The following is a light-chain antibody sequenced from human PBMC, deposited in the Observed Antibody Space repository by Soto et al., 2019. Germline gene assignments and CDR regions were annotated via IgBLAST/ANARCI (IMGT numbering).Light chain of an antibody. CDR2: DVS. CDR1: SSDVGGYNY. Sequence: QSALTQPRSVSGSPRQSVTISCTGTSSDVGGYNYVSWYQQHPGKAPKLMIYDVSKRPSGVPDRFSGSKSGNTAYLTISGLQAEDEADYYCCSYAGSYPVGFGGGTKLTVL. J-gene: IGLJ2*01. V-gene: IGLV2-11*01. CDR3: CSYAGSYPVG.